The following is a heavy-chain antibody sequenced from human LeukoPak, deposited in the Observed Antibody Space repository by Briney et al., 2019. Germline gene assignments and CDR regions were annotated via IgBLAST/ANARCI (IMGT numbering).Heavy chain of an antibody. CDR2: ISYDGSNK. J-gene: IGHJ6*02. D-gene: IGHD5-18*01. V-gene: IGHV3-30-3*01. Sequence: GGSLRLSCAASGFTFSSYAMHWVRQAPGKGLEWVAVISYDGSNKYYADSVKGRFTISRDNSKNTLYLQMNSLRAEDTAVYYCARVHSYGSSPGRGMDVWGQGTTVTVSS. CDR3: ARVHSYGSSPGRGMDV. CDR1: GFTFSSYA.